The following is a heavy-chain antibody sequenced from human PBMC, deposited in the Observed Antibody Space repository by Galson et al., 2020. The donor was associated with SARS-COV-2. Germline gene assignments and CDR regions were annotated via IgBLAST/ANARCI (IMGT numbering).Heavy chain of an antibody. V-gene: IGHV3-30*04. Sequence: GGSLRLSCAASGFTFSSYAMHWVRQAPGKGLEWVAVISYDGSNKYYADSVKGRFTISRDNSKNTLYLQMNSLRAEDTAVYYCARDLIWFGESGYHSWGQGTLVTVSS. CDR1: GFTFSSYA. CDR3: ARDLIWFGESGYHS. J-gene: IGHJ4*02. D-gene: IGHD3-10*01. CDR2: ISYDGSNK.